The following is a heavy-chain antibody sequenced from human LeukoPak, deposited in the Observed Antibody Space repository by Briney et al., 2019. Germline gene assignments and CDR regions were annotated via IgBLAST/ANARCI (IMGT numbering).Heavy chain of an antibody. V-gene: IGHV3-48*02. CDR2: ILTSGSTI. D-gene: IGHD1-14*01. J-gene: IGHJ4*02. CDR3: ARILGLTLDY. Sequence: GGSLRLSCAASGFTFSGYSMNWVRQAPGKGLEWISYILTSGSTIYYADSAKGRFTISRDNAKNSLYLQMNSLRDEDTAVYYCARILGLTLDYWGQGALVTVSS. CDR1: GFTFSGYS.